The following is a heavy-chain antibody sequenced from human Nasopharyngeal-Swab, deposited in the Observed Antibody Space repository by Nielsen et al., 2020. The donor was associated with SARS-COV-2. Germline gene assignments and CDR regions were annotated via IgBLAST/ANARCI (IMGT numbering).Heavy chain of an antibody. CDR2: ISYDVSNE. CDR1: GFSFSSFD. J-gene: IGHJ4*02. Sequence: GESLKISCAASGFSFSSFDIHWVRQAPGKGLEWVALISYDVSNEYYADSVRGRFTISRDNARNSLYLQMNSLRAEDTAFYYCTKGRADYSNPSFDNWGQGTLVTVS. CDR3: TKGRADYSNPSFDN. D-gene: IGHD4-11*01. V-gene: IGHV3-30*18.